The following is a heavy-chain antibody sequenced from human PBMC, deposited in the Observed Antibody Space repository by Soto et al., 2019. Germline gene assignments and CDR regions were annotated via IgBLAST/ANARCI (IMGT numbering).Heavy chain of an antibody. V-gene: IGHV3-23*01. CDR3: AKNGGYSSSGVDY. Sequence: EVQLLESGGGLVQPGGSLRLSCAASGFTFSSYAMTWVRQAPGKGLEWVSATSSGGGSTYYADSVKGRFTISRDNSRNTLYLQMDSLRAEDTAVYYCAKNGGYSSSGVDYWGRGTLVTVSS. J-gene: IGHJ4*02. D-gene: IGHD6-6*01. CDR1: GFTFSSYA. CDR2: TSSGGGST.